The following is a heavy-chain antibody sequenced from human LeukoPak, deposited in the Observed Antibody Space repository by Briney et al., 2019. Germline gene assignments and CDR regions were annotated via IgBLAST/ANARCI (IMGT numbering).Heavy chain of an antibody. D-gene: IGHD3-16*01. Sequence: SETLSLTCTVSVGSISGPYWSWVRQPPGKGLEWIGDVYYSGSTPQNPSLKSRVTRSVDTSKNQCSLKMRSVTAADTAVYYCERVMGDFASLYHMEVWGKGTTVTVSS. CDR3: ERVMGDFASLYHMEV. V-gene: IGHV4-59*11. CDR1: VGSISGPY. J-gene: IGHJ6*03. CDR2: VYYSGST.